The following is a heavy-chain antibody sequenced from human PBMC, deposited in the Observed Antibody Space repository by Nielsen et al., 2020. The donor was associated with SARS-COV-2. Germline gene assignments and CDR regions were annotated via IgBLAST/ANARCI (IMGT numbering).Heavy chain of an antibody. CDR3: ARHNRVGSDILTCRINWFDP. V-gene: IGHV4-30-4*01. D-gene: IGHD3-9*01. CDR2: IYYSGST. J-gene: IGHJ5*02. CDR1: GGSISSGDYY. Sequence: SETLSLTCTVSGGSISSGDYYWSWIRQPPGKSLEWIGYIYYSGSTYYNPSLKSRVTISVDTSKNQFSLKLCSVTAADTAVYYCARHNRVGSDILTCRINWFDPWGQGTLVTVSS.